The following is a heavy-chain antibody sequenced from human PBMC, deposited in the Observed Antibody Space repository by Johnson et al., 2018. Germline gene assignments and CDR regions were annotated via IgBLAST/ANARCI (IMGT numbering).Heavy chain of an antibody. CDR1: GFIFSNAL. V-gene: IGHV3-30*18. D-gene: IGHD6-19*01. CDR2: IPYDGSNK. J-gene: IGHJ6*02. CDR3: AKTREAVWYYGMDV. Sequence: QVQLVQSGGGLVKPGGSLRLSCAASGFIFSNALMNGFRQPPGKGLEWVEVIPYDGSNKSYADPVKGRFTIARDNSKNTLYLQMNSLRAEDTAVYYCAKTREAVWYYGMDVWGQGTTVTVSS.